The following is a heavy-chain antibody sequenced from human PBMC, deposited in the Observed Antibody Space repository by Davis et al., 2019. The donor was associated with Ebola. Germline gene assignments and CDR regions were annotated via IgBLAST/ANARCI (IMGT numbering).Heavy chain of an antibody. J-gene: IGHJ4*02. V-gene: IGHV4-61*09. D-gene: IGHD1-26*01. CDR2: IYTSGST. Sequence: PSEPLSPTCTPPGGSISSGRYYWSWIRQPAGKGLEWIGHIYTSGSTNYNPSLKSRVTISVDTSKNQFSLKLSSVTAADTAVYYCASGRAPPEVYFDHWGQGTLVTVSS. CDR1: GGSISSGRYY. CDR3: ASGRAPPEVYFDH.